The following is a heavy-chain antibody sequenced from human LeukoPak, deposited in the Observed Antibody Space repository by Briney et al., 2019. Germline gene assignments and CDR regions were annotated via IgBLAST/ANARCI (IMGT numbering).Heavy chain of an antibody. D-gene: IGHD5-12*01. CDR3: AKTDKYSGYSDAFDI. CDR1: GYTFTSYG. J-gene: IGHJ3*02. Sequence: ASVKVSYKASGYTFTSYGISWVRQAPGQGREWMGWISAYNGNTNYAQKLQGRVTMTTDTSTSTAYMELRSLRSDDTAVYYCAKTDKYSGYSDAFDIWGQGTMVTVSS. V-gene: IGHV1-18*01. CDR2: ISAYNGNT.